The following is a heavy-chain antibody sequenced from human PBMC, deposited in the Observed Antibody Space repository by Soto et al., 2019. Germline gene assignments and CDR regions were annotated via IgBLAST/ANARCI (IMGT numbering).Heavy chain of an antibody. Sequence: PSETLSLTCTVSGGSISGHYWIWIRQPPGEGMEWIGYIFYSGSTTYNNNPSPKSRVSISVDTSKNQFYLRLSSVTAADTAVYYCARVGSSGWSPDYWGQGTLVTVSS. J-gene: IGHJ4*02. CDR1: GGSISGHY. CDR2: IFYSGSTTY. CDR3: ARVGSSGWSPDY. D-gene: IGHD6-19*01. V-gene: IGHV4-59*11.